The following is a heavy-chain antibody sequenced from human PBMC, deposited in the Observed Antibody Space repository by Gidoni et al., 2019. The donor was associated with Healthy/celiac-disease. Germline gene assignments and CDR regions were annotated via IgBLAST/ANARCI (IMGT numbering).Heavy chain of an antibody. CDR3: ATDLGYCSSTSCYPLNGMDV. J-gene: IGHJ6*02. CDR1: GFTFSSYS. Sequence: EVQLVESGGGLVKPGGSLRLSCAASGFTFSSYSMTWVRQAPVKGLEWVSSISSSSSYIYYADSVKGRFTISRDNAKNSLYLQMNSLRAEDTAVYYCATDLGYCSSTSCYPLNGMDVWGQGTTVTVSS. D-gene: IGHD2-2*01. V-gene: IGHV3-21*01. CDR2: ISSSSSYI.